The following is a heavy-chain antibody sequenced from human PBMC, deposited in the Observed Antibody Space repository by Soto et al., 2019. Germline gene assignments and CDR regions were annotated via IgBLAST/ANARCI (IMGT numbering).Heavy chain of an antibody. D-gene: IGHD1-1*01. CDR3: AKDSAWKVSYYDGMDV. J-gene: IGHJ6*02. CDR1: GFTFSSYG. Sequence: QVQLVEPGGGVVQPGRSLRLSCAASGFTFSSYGMHWVRQAPGKGLEWVAAISYDGSNKYYADSVKGRFTISRDNSENTLDLQMNSLGAEDTAVYYCAKDSAWKVSYYDGMDVWGHGTTVTVSS. V-gene: IGHV3-30*18. CDR2: ISYDGSNK.